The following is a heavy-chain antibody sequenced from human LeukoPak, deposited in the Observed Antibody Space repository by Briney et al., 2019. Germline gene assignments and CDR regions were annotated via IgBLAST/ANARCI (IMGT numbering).Heavy chain of an antibody. CDR3: ARLVRGFTSLP. Sequence: PGGSLRLSCAASGFTFSTFEFNWVRQTPGKGLEWISYISSTGSAIYYADSVEGRFTISRDNDKNSLYLQMNNLRVEDTAVYYCARLVRGFTSLPWGQGTLVTVSS. V-gene: IGHV3-48*03. D-gene: IGHD3-10*01. J-gene: IGHJ5*02. CDR2: ISSTGSAI. CDR1: GFTFSTFE.